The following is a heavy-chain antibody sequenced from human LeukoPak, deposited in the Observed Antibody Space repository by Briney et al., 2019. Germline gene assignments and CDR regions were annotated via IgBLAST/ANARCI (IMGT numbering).Heavy chain of an antibody. Sequence: ASVKVSCKASGYTFTSYYMHWVRQAPGQGLEWMGIINPSGGSTSYAQKFQGRVTMTRDTSTSPVYMELSRLRSDDTAVYYCAREEGANWFDPWGQGTLVTVSS. CDR2: INPSGGST. V-gene: IGHV1-46*01. D-gene: IGHD1-26*01. CDR3: AREEGANWFDP. CDR1: GYTFTSYY. J-gene: IGHJ5*02.